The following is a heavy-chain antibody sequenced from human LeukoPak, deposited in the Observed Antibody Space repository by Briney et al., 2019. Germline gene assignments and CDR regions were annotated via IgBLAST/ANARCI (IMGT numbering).Heavy chain of an antibody. D-gene: IGHD5-18*01. CDR2: ISSSTSYI. CDR3: AKIGDSYGQYYFDY. Sequence: GGSLRLSCAASGFTFSSYSMNWIRQAPGKGLEWVSSISSSTSYIYYADSVKGRFTISKDNAKNSLYLQMNSLRAEDTAVYYCAKIGDSYGQYYFDYWGQGTLVTVSS. V-gene: IGHV3-21*04. J-gene: IGHJ4*02. CDR1: GFTFSSYS.